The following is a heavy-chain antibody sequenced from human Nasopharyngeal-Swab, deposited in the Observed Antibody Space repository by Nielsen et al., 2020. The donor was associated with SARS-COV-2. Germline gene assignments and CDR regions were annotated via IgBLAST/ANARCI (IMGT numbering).Heavy chain of an antibody. CDR2: ISGDSSYI. Sequence: VRQAPGKGLEWVSSISGDSSYIYVADSVKGRFTISRDNARNSLHLEMNNLRVKDTAIYYCARDRGQGMTTVTHGYDSWGQGVLVTVSS. V-gene: IGHV3-21*01. J-gene: IGHJ4*02. D-gene: IGHD4-11*01. CDR3: ARDRGQGMTTVTHGYDS.